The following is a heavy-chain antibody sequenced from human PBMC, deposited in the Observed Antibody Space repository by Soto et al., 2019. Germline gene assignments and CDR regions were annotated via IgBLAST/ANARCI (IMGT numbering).Heavy chain of an antibody. Sequence: QMQLEQSGPEVKKPGTSVKVSCKASGFTFTSSAFQWVRQARGQRLEWIGWIAVGIGYTNYAQRFQDRVPLTRDMSTATTYMELSRLTSEDTAIYYCAADATAWQQMVPSDYWGQGTLVTVSS. CDR1: GFTFTSSA. J-gene: IGHJ4*02. CDR2: IAVGIGYT. D-gene: IGHD2-8*01. CDR3: AADATAWQQMVPSDY. V-gene: IGHV1-58*01.